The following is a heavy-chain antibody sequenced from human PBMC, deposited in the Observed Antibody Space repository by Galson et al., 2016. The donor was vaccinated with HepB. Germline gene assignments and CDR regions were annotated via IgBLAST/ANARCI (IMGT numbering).Heavy chain of an antibody. CDR2: ISSSPSFI. Sequence: SLRLSCAASGFTFNTYSMNWVRQAPGKGLEWVSSISSSPSFIYYADSVKGRFTISRDNAKNSLYLQMNSLRAEDTAVYYCARGRLCGGDCYWNWFGPWGHGTLVTVSS. D-gene: IGHD2-21*02. J-gene: IGHJ5*02. CDR3: ARGRLCGGDCYWNWFGP. V-gene: IGHV3-21*01. CDR1: GFTFNTYS.